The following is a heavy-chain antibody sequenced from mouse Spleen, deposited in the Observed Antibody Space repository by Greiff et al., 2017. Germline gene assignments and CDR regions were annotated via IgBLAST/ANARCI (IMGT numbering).Heavy chain of an antibody. V-gene: IGHV1-64*01. CDR3: ARGEITTVVAGDD. D-gene: IGHD1-1*01. J-gene: IGHJ2*01. CDR2: IHPNSGST. CDR1: GYTFTSYC. Sequence: VQLQQPGAELVKPGASVKLSCKASGYTFTSYCLPWVKQRPGQGLEWIGMIHPNSGSTNYNEKFKSKATLTVDKSSSTAYLQLSSLTSEDSAVYYCARGEITTVVAGDDWGQGTTLTVSS.